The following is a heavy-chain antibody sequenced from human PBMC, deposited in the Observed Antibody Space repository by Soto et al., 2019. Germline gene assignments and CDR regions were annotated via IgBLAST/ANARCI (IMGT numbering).Heavy chain of an antibody. CDR1: GGSISSGNFY. CDR3: ARDKTCGGDCYQTN. D-gene: IGHD2-21*02. Sequence: QVQLQESGPGLVKPSQTLSLTCTVSGGSISSGNFYWNWIRQHPGKGLEWIGYIFYSGSTYYNPSLKSLVTISIDPSNNQFSLKLSSVTAADTAVYYCARDKTCGGDCYQTNWGQGTLVTGSS. V-gene: IGHV4-31*01. J-gene: IGHJ4*02. CDR2: IFYSGST.